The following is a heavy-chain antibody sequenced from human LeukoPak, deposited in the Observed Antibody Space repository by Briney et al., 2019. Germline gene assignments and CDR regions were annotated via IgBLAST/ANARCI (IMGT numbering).Heavy chain of an antibody. CDR2: ITNSGDDR. V-gene: IGHV3-23*01. CDR1: GFTFSSYA. J-gene: IGHJ4*02. D-gene: IGHD6-13*01. Sequence: GGSLRLSCAASGFTFSSYAMSWVRQAPGKGLEWVSAITNSGDDRYYADSVKGRFTISRDNSKNTLYLQMNSLSAEDTAVYYCAKGLSWYDPFDYWGQGTLVTISS. CDR3: AKGLSWYDPFDY.